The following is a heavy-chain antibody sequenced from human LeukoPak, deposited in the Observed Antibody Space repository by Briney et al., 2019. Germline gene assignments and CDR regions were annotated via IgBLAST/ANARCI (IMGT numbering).Heavy chain of an antibody. V-gene: IGHV1-58*02. CDR2: IVVGSGNT. J-gene: IGHJ6*04. CDR3: AAAYTTSSWYYGMDV. Sequence: SVKVSCXASGFTFTSSAMQWVRQAHGQRLEWIGWIVVGSGNTNYAQKFQERVTITRDMSTSTAYMELSSLRSEDTAVYYCAAAYTTSSWYYGMDVWGKGTPVTVSS. CDR1: GFTFTSSA. D-gene: IGHD6-13*01.